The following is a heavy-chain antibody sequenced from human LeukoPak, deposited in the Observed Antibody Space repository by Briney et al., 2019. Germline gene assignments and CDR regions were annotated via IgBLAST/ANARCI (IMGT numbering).Heavy chain of an antibody. Sequence: ASVTVSCKASGYTFTVYYMHWVRQAPGQGLEWMGWINPNSGGTNYAQKFQGRVTMTRDTSISTAYMELSRLRSDDTAVYYCAREWAVAGTGNWFDPWGQGTLVTVSS. CDR2: INPNSGGT. CDR3: AREWAVAGTGNWFDP. CDR1: GYTFTVYY. J-gene: IGHJ5*02. V-gene: IGHV1-2*02. D-gene: IGHD6-19*01.